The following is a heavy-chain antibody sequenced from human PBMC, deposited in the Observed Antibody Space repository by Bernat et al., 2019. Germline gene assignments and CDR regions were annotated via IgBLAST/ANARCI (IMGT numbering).Heavy chain of an antibody. V-gene: IGHV3-23*01. J-gene: IGHJ4*02. CDR3: AKGGAGVPIDY. CDR1: GFTFNSYA. CDR2: ISGSGGGT. D-gene: IGHD3-16*01. Sequence: EVQLLESGGGLVQPGGSLRLSCAASGFTFNSYAMSGVRQAPGKGLEWVSTISGSGGGTYYADSVRGRFTISRDNSKNTLYLQMNSLRAEDTALYYCAKGGAGVPIDYWGQGTLVTVSS.